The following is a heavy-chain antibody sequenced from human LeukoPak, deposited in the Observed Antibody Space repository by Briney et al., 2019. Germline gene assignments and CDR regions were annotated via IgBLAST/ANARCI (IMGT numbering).Heavy chain of an antibody. CDR3: AREGRGVGALHYFDY. CDR1: GFTFSSYS. D-gene: IGHD1-26*01. CDR2: ISSSRSTI. J-gene: IGHJ4*02. Sequence: SGGSLRLSCAASGFTFSSYSMNWVRQAPGKGLEWVSYISSSRSTIYYADSVKGRFTISRDNAKNSLYLQMKSLRAEDTALYYCAREGRGVGALHYFDYWGQGTLVTVSS. V-gene: IGHV3-48*01.